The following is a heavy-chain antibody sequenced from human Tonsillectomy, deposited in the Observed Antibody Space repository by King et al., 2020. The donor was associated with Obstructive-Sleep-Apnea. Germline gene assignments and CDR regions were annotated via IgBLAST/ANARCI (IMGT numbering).Heavy chain of an antibody. V-gene: IGHV1-8*01. CDR1: GYTFTSYD. CDR3: ARGSYCSSTSCPKNWYFDL. J-gene: IGHJ2*01. Sequence: VQLVESGAEVKKPGASVKVSCKASGYTFTSYDINWVRQATGQGLEWMGWMNPNSGNTGYAQKFQGRVTMTRNTSISTAYMELSSLRSEDTAVYYCARGSYCSSTSCPKNWYFDLWGRGTLVTVSS. CDR2: MNPNSGNT. D-gene: IGHD2-2*01.